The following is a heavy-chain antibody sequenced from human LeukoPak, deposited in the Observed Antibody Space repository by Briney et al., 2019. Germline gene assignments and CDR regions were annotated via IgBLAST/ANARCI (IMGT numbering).Heavy chain of an antibody. D-gene: IGHD1-26*01. CDR3: ARASSGGGKSTYFDY. J-gene: IGHJ4*02. V-gene: IGHV3-13*01. CDR1: GFTFSSYD. Sequence: GGSLRLSCAASGFTFSSYDMHWVRQVTGKGLEWVSAIYTTGDTYYPGSVKGRFTISRENAKNSLYLQINSLRAGDTAVYYCARASSGGGKSTYFDYWGQGTLVTVSS. CDR2: IYTTGDT.